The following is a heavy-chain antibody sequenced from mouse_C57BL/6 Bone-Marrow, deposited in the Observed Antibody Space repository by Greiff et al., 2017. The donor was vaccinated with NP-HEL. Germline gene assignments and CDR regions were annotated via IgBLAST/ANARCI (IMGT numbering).Heavy chain of an antibody. CDR1: GFSLTSYG. V-gene: IGHV2-5*01. J-gene: IGHJ4*01. Sequence: QVQLKQSGPGLVQPSQSLSITCTVSGFSLTSYGVHWVRQSPGKGLEWLGVIWRGGSTDYNAAFMSRLSITKDNSKSQVFFKMNSLQADDTAIYYCAKKGVYYYGSSYDYAMDYWGQGTSVTVSS. CDR2: IWRGGST. CDR3: AKKGVYYYGSSYDYAMDY. D-gene: IGHD1-1*01.